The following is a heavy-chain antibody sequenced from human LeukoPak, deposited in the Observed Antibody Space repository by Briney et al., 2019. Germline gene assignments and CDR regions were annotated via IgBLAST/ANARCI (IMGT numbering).Heavy chain of an antibody. D-gene: IGHD3-22*01. CDR3: ARDYYDSSGYYHGDY. CDR2: ISSSSSYI. V-gene: IGHV3-21*01. CDR1: GFTFSSYS. J-gene: IGHJ4*02. Sequence: GGSLRLSCAASGFTFSSYSMNWVRQAPGKGLEWVSSISSSSSYIFYAGSVKGRFTISRDNAKNSLYLQMNSLRAEDTAVYYCARDYYDSSGYYHGDYWGQGTLVTVSS.